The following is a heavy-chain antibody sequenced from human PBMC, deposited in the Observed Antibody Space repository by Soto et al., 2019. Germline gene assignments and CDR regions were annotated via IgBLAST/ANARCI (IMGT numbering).Heavy chain of an antibody. Sequence: ESGGGVVQPGRSLRLSCAASGFTFSSYAMHWVRQAPGKGLEWVAVISYDGSNKYYADSVKGRFTISRDNSKNTLYLQMNSLRAEDTAVYYCARDRPDGGDSSGFDYWGQGTLVTVSS. CDR2: ISYDGSNK. CDR1: GFTFSSYA. V-gene: IGHV3-30-3*01. CDR3: ARDRPDGGDSSGFDY. J-gene: IGHJ4*02. D-gene: IGHD2-21*02.